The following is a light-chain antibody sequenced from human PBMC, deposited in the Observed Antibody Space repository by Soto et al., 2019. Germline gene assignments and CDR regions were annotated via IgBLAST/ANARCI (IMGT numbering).Light chain of an antibody. V-gene: IGLV2-14*01. Sequence: QSALTQPASVSGSPGQSISISCTGTSSDIGDYNYVSWYQQYPDKAPKLMIFGVTNRPSGVSIRFSGSKSGNTASLTISGLQPEDEADYFCSSYANSRTIFGGGTQLTVL. CDR1: SSDIGDYNY. J-gene: IGLJ2*01. CDR3: SSYANSRTI. CDR2: GVT.